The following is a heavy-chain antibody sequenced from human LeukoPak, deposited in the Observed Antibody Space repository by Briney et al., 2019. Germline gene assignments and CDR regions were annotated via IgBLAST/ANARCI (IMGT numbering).Heavy chain of an antibody. D-gene: IGHD3-10*01. CDR1: VYTFTDYY. CDR3: ATVTMVRGDY. J-gene: IGHJ4*02. V-gene: IGHV1-69-2*01. CDR2: VDPEDGET. Sequence: ASVKISCKVSVYTFTDYYMHWVQQPPGKGLEWMGLVDPEDGETIYAEKFQGRVTITADTSTDTAYMELSSLRSEDTAVYYCATVTMVRGDYWGQGTLVTVSS.